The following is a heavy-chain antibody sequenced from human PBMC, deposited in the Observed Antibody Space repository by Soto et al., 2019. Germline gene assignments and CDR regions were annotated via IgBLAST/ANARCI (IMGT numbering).Heavy chain of an antibody. CDR3: ARDPALGGPFDY. V-gene: IGHV1-18*01. Sequence: QVQLVQSGAEVKKPGASVKVSCKASGYTFTSYGISWVRQAPGQGLEWMGWINAHNGNTKYAQKVQGRVTMTTDTSTSTAYMELRSLRSDGTAVYYCARDPALGGPFDYWGQGTLVTVSS. CDR2: INAHNGNT. D-gene: IGHD3-16*01. J-gene: IGHJ4*02. CDR1: GYTFTSYG.